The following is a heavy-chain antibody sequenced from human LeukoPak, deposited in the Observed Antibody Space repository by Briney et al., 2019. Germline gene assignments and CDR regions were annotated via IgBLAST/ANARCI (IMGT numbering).Heavy chain of an antibody. V-gene: IGHV4-59*01. D-gene: IGHD2-15*01. J-gene: IGHJ5*02. CDR3: ARSHATPTRSNWFDP. Sequence: SETLSLTCTVSGGSISSYYWSWIRQPPGKGLEWIGYIYYSGSTNYNPSLKSRVTISVDTSKNQFSLKLSSVTAADTAVYYCARSHATPTRSNWFDPWGQGTLVTVSS. CDR1: GGSISSYY. CDR2: IYYSGST.